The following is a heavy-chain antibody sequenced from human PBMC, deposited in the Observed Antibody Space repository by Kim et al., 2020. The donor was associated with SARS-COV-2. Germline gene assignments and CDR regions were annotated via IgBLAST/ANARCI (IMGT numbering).Heavy chain of an antibody. CDR2: ISGSGGST. V-gene: IGHV3-23*01. J-gene: IGHJ4*02. CDR1: GFTFSSYA. Sequence: GGSLRLSCAASGFTFSSYAISWVRQAPGKGLEWVSAISGSGGSTYYADSVKGRFTISRDNSKNTLYLQMNSLRAEDTAVYYCAKDPIVQRGSYGLDYWGQGTLVTVSS. CDR3: AKDPIVQRGSYGLDY. D-gene: IGHD1-26*01.